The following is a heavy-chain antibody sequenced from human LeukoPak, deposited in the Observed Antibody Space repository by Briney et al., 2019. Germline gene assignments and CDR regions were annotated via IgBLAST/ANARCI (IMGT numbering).Heavy chain of an antibody. Sequence: PGGSLRLSCAASGFTFSDYAMNWVRQAPGKAPEWVSSISGGGGSTYYADSVKGRFTISRDNSKNTLYLQMNSLRAEDTAVYYCAREGGSSYGMDVWGQGTTVTVSS. CDR1: GFTFSDYA. CDR3: AREGGSSYGMDV. CDR2: ISGGGGST. J-gene: IGHJ6*02. V-gene: IGHV3-23*01. D-gene: IGHD1-26*01.